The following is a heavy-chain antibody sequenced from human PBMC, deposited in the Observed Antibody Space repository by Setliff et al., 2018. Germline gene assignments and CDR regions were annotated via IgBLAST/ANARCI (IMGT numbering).Heavy chain of an antibody. CDR2: TIPMFGTT. V-gene: IGHV1-69*05. CDR3: VRGSRGFDY. J-gene: IGHJ4*02. Sequence: ASVKVSCKASGATFSSHGISWVRQAPGQGLEWMGGTIPMFGTTNYARKFQGRVTISTDESTSTAYRQLSSLGSEDTAVYYCVRGSRGFDYWGQGALVTVSS. CDR1: GATFSSHG.